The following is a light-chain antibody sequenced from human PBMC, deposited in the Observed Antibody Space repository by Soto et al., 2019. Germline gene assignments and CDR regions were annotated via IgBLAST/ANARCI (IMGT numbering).Light chain of an antibody. Sequence: IELTQSPATPAQAPWYRTPRSCRHVQSVSSSYLVGYQQKPRQAPRRLLNGASSRATSITDRCIGSRSGTTFTTTTISMQDHDFSVYYCQQYGSTPPLAFGGGTKVDI. J-gene: IGKJ4*01. CDR1: QSVSSSY. V-gene: IGKV3-20*01. CDR2: GAS. CDR3: QQYGSTPPLA.